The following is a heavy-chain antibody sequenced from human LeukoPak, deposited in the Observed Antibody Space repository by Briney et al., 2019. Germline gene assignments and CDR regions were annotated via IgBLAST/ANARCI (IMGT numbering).Heavy chain of an antibody. J-gene: IGHJ4*02. CDR3: ARAAYCGGDCYLFDY. Sequence: PSETLSLTCTVSSDSIYSSNYYWGWIRQPPGKGLEWIGSIYYSGSTYYNSSLKSRVTISVDTSKNQFSLKLSSLTAADTAVYYCARAAYCGGDCYLFDYWGQGTLVTDSS. D-gene: IGHD2-21*02. CDR1: SDSIYSSNYY. CDR2: IYYSGST. V-gene: IGHV4-39*01.